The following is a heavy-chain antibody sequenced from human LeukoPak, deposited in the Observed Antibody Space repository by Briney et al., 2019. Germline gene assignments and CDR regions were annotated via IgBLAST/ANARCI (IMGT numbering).Heavy chain of an antibody. J-gene: IGHJ4*02. CDR3: ARDRVVVPAAIDY. D-gene: IGHD2-2*01. Sequence: GASVKVSCKASGYTFTGYYMHWVRQAPGQGLEWMGWINPNSGGTNYAQKFQGRVTMTRDTSISTAYMELSRLRSDDTAVYYCARDRVVVPAAIDYWGQGTLVTVSS. V-gene: IGHV1-2*02. CDR2: INPNSGGT. CDR1: GYTFTGYY.